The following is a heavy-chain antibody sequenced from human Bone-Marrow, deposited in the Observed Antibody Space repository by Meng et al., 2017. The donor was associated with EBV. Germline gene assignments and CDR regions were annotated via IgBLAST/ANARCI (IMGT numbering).Heavy chain of an antibody. Sequence: EVQLLESGGGLVQPGGSLRVSCEGSGFTFSSYGMSWVRQAPGKGLEWVSVISGRGGRTYYADSVKGRFTISRDNSENTLYLQMNSLRAEDTAVYYCATSCNGDCYEDYWGQGTLVTVAS. CDR2: ISGRGGRT. J-gene: IGHJ4*02. V-gene: IGHV3-23*01. CDR1: GFTFSSYG. CDR3: ATSCNGDCYEDY. D-gene: IGHD2-21*02.